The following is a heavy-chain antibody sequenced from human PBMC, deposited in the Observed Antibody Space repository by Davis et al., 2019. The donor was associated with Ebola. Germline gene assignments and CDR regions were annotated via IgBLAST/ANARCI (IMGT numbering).Heavy chain of an antibody. V-gene: IGHV3-11*04. CDR3: ARDSGRYNWNDRSGYYYYGMDV. Sequence: GGSLRLSCAASGFTFSDYYMSWIRQAPGKGLEWVSYISNTGSTIYYAGSVKGRFTISRDNAKNSVYLQMNSLRAEDTAVYYCARDSGRYNWNDRSGYYYYGMDVWGKGTTVTVSS. CDR1: GFTFSDYY. D-gene: IGHD1-1*01. J-gene: IGHJ6*04. CDR2: ISNTGSTI.